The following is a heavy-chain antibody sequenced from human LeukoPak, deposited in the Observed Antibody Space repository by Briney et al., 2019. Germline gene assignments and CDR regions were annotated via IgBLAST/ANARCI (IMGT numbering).Heavy chain of an antibody. CDR2: ISWNSGSI. Sequence: GGSLRLSCAASGFTFSSYSMNWVRQAPGKGLEWVSGISWNSGSIGYADSVKGRFTISRDNSKNTLYLQMNSLRAEDTAVYYCAKSELDYYYGMDVWGQGTTVTVSS. CDR1: GFTFSSYS. CDR3: AKSELDYYYGMDV. D-gene: IGHD3-10*01. V-gene: IGHV3-9*01. J-gene: IGHJ6*02.